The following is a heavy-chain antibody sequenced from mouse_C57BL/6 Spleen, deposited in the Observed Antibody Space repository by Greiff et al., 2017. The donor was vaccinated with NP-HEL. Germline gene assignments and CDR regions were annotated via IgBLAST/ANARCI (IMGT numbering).Heavy chain of an antibody. CDR3: ARRGYGSSYGFAY. CDR1: GYTFTSYW. D-gene: IGHD1-1*01. Sequence: QVQLQQPGDELVKPGASVKMSCKASGYTFTSYWITWVKQRPGQGLEWIGDIYPGSGSTNYNEKFKSKATLTVDTSSSTAYMQLSSLTSEDSAVYYCARRGYGSSYGFAYWGQGTLVTVSA. J-gene: IGHJ3*01. V-gene: IGHV1-55*01. CDR2: IYPGSGST.